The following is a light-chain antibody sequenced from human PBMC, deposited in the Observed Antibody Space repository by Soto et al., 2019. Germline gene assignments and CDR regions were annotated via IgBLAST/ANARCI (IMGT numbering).Light chain of an antibody. CDR3: AAWDDRLNGWV. J-gene: IGLJ3*02. CDR1: SSDIGSNT. Sequence: QSVLTQPPSASGTPGQGVTISCSGSSSDIGSNTVNWYQQLPGTAPKLLIYSNNQRPSGVPDRFSGSKSGTSASLAISGLQSEDEADYYCAAWDDRLNGWVFGGGTKVTVL. V-gene: IGLV1-44*01. CDR2: SNN.